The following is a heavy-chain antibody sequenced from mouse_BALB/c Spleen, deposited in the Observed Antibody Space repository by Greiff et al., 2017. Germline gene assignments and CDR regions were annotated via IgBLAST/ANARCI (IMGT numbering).Heavy chain of an antibody. V-gene: IGHV1-61*01. CDR2: IHPSDSET. CDR1: GYSFTSYW. CDR3: ARGIIYYDYDADWYFDV. D-gene: IGHD2-4*01. J-gene: IGHJ1*01. Sequence: QVQLQQPGAELVRPGASVKLSCKASGYSFTSYWMNWVKQRPGQGLEWIGMIHPSDSETRLNQKFKDKATLTVDKSSSTAYMQLSSPTSEDSAVYYCARGIIYYDYDADWYFDVWGAGTTVTVSS.